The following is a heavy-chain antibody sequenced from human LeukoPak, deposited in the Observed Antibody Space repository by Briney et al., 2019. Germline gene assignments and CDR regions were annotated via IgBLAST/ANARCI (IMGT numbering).Heavy chain of an antibody. V-gene: IGHV4-4*09. CDR2: IYSSGST. CDR3: ARRSGGGYDWYFDL. CDR1: GDSISGDY. D-gene: IGHD5-12*01. Sequence: SETLSLTCTVSGDSISGDYWSWIRQPPGKGLEWIGYIYSSGSTNYNPSLRSRVTISVDTSKNQFSLKLRSVTAADTAVYYCARRSGGGYDWYFDLWGRGTLVTVSS. J-gene: IGHJ2*01.